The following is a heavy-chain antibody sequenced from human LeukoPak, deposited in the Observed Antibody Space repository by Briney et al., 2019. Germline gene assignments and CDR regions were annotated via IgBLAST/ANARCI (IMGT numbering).Heavy chain of an antibody. Sequence: PGGSLRLSCAASGSTFSIYSMNWVRQAPGKGLEWVSSISSSSSFIYYADSIKGRFTISRDNAKNSLYLQMNSLRAEDTAVYYCASVLWFGESYWGQGTLVTVSS. J-gene: IGHJ4*02. V-gene: IGHV3-21*01. CDR3: ASVLWFGESY. CDR2: ISSSSSFI. CDR1: GSTFSIYS. D-gene: IGHD3-10*01.